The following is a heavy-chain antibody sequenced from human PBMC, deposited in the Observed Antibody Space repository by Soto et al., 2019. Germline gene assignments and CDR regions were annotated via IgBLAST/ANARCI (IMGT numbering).Heavy chain of an antibody. CDR1: GGTFSSYA. D-gene: IGHD6-13*01. J-gene: IGHJ6*02. V-gene: IGHV1-69*13. CDR3: ARGPSRSSWLIPSYYYYGMDV. CDR2: IIPIFGTA. Sequence: SVKVSCKASGGTFSSYAIGWVRQAPGQGLEWMGGIIPIFGTANYAQKFQGRVTITADESTSTAYMELSSLRSEDTAVYYCARGPSRSSWLIPSYYYYGMDVWGQGTTVTVSS.